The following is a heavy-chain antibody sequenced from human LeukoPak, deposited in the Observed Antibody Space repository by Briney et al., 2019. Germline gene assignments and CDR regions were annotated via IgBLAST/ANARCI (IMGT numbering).Heavy chain of an antibody. V-gene: IGHV4-34*01. CDR1: GGSFSGYY. J-gene: IGHJ4*02. CDR2: INHSGST. D-gene: IGHD3-10*01. Sequence: PSETLSPTCAVYGGSFSGYYWSWIRQPPGKGLEWIGEINHSGSTNYNPSLKSRVTISVDTSKNQFSLKLSSVTAADTAVYYCARGRPYYGSGSYQDYWGQGTLVTVSS. CDR3: ARGRPYYGSGSYQDY.